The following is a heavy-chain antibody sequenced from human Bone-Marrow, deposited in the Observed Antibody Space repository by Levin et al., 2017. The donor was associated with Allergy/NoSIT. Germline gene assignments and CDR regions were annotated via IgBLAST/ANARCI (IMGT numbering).Heavy chain of an antibody. CDR2: IYHSGTT. V-gene: IGHV4-59*01. D-gene: IGHD6-13*01. Sequence: SQTLSLTCTVSGGSISTYYWSWIRQPPGKGLEWIGYIYHSGTTSYNPSLKSRVTITVDTSTNQFSLKLCTVTAADTAMYYCARDAGNDYSRSWYYAAYGMDVWDQGTTVTVSS. J-gene: IGHJ6*02. CDR3: ARDAGNDYSRSWYYAAYGMDV. CDR1: GGSISTYY.